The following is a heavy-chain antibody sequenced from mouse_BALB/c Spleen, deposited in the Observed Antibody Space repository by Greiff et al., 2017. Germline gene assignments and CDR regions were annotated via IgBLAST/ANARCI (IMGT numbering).Heavy chain of an antibody. CDR2: IGPENGNT. CDR3: ARHWFAY. Sequence: VQLQQSGAELVGPGDLVTLSCKASGFTIKDYYMHWVKQRPEQGLAWIGWIGPENGNTIYEPKFQGKASITDDTSSNTAYLQLSSLTSEDTAVYYCARHWFAYWGQGTLVTVSA. CDR1: GFTIKDYY. V-gene: IGHV14-1*02. J-gene: IGHJ3*01.